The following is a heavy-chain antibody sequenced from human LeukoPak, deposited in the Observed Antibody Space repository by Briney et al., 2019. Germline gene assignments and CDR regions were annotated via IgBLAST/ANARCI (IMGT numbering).Heavy chain of an antibody. D-gene: IGHD1-26*01. V-gene: IGHV3-21*01. Sequence: GGSLRLSCTASGFTFSTYSMNWVRQASGKGLEWVSSISSSSNYIYYVDSVKGRFTISRDNAKNSLYLQMNRLRGEDTAVYYCARTSRRQGLLGPTNWYFDLWGRGALVTVSS. CDR3: ARTSRRQGLLGPTNWYFDL. CDR2: ISSSSNYI. CDR1: GFTFSTYS. J-gene: IGHJ2*01.